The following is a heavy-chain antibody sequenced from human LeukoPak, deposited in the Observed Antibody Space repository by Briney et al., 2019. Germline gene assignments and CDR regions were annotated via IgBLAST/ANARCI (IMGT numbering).Heavy chain of an antibody. Sequence: SETLSLTCTVSGYSLSNPYSWGWIRQPPGKGLEWIGIIYHSGSTYHSGSTYYNPSLKSRVTISVDTSKTQFSLKLSSVTAADTAVYYCARGSAQEGVGYSTWGQGTLVTVSS. J-gene: IGHJ4*02. CDR1: GYSLSNPYS. D-gene: IGHD5-12*01. V-gene: IGHV4-38-2*02. CDR2: IYHSGSTYHSGST. CDR3: ARGSAQEGVGYST.